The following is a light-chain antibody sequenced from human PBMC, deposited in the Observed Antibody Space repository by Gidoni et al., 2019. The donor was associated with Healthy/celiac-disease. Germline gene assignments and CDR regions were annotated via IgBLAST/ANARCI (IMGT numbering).Light chain of an antibody. CDR1: QSISSY. J-gene: IGKJ3*01. CDR3: QQSYSTPPT. V-gene: IGKV1-39*01. CDR2: AAS. Sequence: DIQMTQSPSSLSASVGDRVTITCRASQSISSYLNWYQQKPGKAPKLLIYAASSLQSGVPSRFSGSGSGTDFTLTISSLQPEDFATYYWQQSYSTPPTFGPXTKVDIK.